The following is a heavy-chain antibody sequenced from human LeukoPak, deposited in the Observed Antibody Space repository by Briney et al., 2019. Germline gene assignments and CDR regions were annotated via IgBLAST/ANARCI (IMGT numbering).Heavy chain of an antibody. J-gene: IGHJ4*02. CDR3: AEASWVSNADAVL. Sequence: GGSLRLSCAASGFTFSSYAMSWVREAPARGLEWVSSLRGNGDTFYADSVKGRFTLSRDDSRNTVYLQLSKLRVEDTAVYYCAEASWVSNADAVLWGQGTVVTVSS. V-gene: IGHV3-23*01. D-gene: IGHD1-1*01. CDR1: GFTFSSYA. CDR2: LRGNGDT.